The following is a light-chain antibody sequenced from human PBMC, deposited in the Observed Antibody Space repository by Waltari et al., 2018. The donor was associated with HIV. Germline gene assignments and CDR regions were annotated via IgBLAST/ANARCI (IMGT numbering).Light chain of an antibody. Sequence: IQMTQSPSSLSASVGHRVTITCRACQSISSYLNWYQQKPGKAPKLLIYASSSLQSGVPSRFSGSGSGTDFTLTISRLQPEDFATYYCQQSYSTPLTFGGGTKVEIK. CDR2: ASS. J-gene: IGKJ4*01. CDR3: QQSYSTPLT. V-gene: IGKV1-39*01. CDR1: QSISSY.